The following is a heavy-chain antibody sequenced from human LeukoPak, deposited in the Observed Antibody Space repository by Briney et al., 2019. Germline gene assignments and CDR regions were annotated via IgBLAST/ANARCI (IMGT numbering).Heavy chain of an antibody. CDR3: SRDRSGAHYYMDV. CDR2: VNSDGSGT. J-gene: IGHJ6*03. CDR1: GFTFSTEW. Sequence: GGSLRLSCAASGFTFSTEWMHWVRQAPGKGLVWVARVNSDGSGTAYADSVKGRFTISRDNAKNTLDLQMNRLRAEDTAVYYCSRDRSGAHYYMDVWGRGTTVTVSS. D-gene: IGHD1-26*01. V-gene: IGHV3-74*03.